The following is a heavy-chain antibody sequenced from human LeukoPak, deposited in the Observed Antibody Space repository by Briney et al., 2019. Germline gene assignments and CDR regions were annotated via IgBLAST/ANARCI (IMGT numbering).Heavy chain of an antibody. CDR1: GFTFSSYA. V-gene: IGHV3-23*01. J-gene: IGHJ4*02. CDR2: ISGSGGST. CDR3: AKDVRSSETYYFDY. D-gene: IGHD3-10*02. Sequence: GGSLRLSCAAPGFTFSSYAMSWVRQAPGKGLEWASAISGSGGSTYYADSVKGRFTISRDNSKNTLYLQMNSLRAEDTAVYYCAKDVRSSETYYFDYWGQGTLVTVSS.